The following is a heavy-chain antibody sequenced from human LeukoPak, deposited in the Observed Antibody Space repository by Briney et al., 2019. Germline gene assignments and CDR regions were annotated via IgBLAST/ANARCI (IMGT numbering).Heavy chain of an antibody. D-gene: IGHD5-18*01. V-gene: IGHV4-38-2*02. CDR2: IYHSGST. CDR3: ACRLRGYSYGRETQTDY. CDR1: GYSISSGYY. J-gene: IGHJ4*02. Sequence: PSETLSLTCTVSGYSISSGYYWGWIRQPPGKGLEWIGSIYHSGSTYYNPSLKSRVTISVDTSKNQFSLKLSSVTAADTAVYYCACRLRGYSYGRETQTDYWGQGTLVTVSS.